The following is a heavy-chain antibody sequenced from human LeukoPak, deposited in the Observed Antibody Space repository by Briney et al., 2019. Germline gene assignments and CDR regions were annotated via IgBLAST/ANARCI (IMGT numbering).Heavy chain of an antibody. CDR2: FNSDGSST. D-gene: IGHD1-26*01. V-gene: IGHV3-74*01. J-gene: IGHJ6*03. CDR3: ARGGSYSLYYYYMDV. CDR1: GFTFISYG. Sequence: SGGSLRLSCAASGFTFISYGLHWFGKAPGKGLWWVSRFNSDGSSTSYADSVKGRFTISRDNAKNTLYLQMNSLRAEDTAVYYCARGGSYSLYYYYMDVWGKGTTVTVSS.